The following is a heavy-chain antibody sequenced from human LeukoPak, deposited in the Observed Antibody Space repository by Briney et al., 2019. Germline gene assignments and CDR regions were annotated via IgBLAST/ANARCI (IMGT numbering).Heavy chain of an antibody. J-gene: IGHJ3*02. CDR3: ARDRHSSSWYRAFDI. Sequence: SVKVCCKASAATFSSYAISWVRLAPGQGLDWMGRIIPILGIANYAQKFQGRVTITADKSTSTAYMELSSLRSEDTAVYYCARDRHSSSWYRAFDIWGQGTMVTVSS. CDR2: IIPILGIA. CDR1: AATFSSYA. D-gene: IGHD6-13*01. V-gene: IGHV1-69*04.